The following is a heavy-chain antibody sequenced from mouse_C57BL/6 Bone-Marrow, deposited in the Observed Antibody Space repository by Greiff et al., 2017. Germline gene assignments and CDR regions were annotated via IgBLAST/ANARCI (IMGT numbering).Heavy chain of an antibody. V-gene: IGHV1-69*01. Sequence: VQLQQSGAELVMPGASVKLSCKASGYTFTSYWMHWVKQRPGQGLEWIGQIDPSDSYTNYNQKFKGKSPLTVDKSSSTAYMQLSSLTSEDSAVYYCAKEVYYGSSYDWYVDFWGTGTTVTVSS. CDR2: IDPSDSYT. CDR1: GYTFTSYW. J-gene: IGHJ1*03. D-gene: IGHD1-1*01. CDR3: AKEVYYGSSYDWYVDF.